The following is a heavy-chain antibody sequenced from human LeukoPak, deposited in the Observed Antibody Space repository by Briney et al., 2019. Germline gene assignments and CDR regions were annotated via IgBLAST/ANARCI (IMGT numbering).Heavy chain of an antibody. J-gene: IGHJ4*02. CDR2: IYSGGST. CDR3: ARDWDYYDSSGYYPLYYFDY. Sequence: GSLRLSCAASGFTVSSNYMSWVRQAPGKGLVWVSVIYSGGSTYYADSVKGRFTISRDNSKNTLYLQMNSLRAEDTAVYYCARDWDYYDSSGYYPLYYFDYWGQGTLVTVSS. CDR1: GFTVSSNY. V-gene: IGHV3-53*01. D-gene: IGHD3-22*01.